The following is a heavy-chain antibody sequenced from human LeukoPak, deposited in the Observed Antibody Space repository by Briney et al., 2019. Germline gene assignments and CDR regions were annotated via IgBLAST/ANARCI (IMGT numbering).Heavy chain of an antibody. V-gene: IGHV4-39*01. J-gene: IGHJ3*02. Sequence: SETLSFTCTVSGGSFSSSSYYWGWVRQPPGKGLEWIGSMYYSGSTYYNASLRSRVTISVDTSKYQFSLKLSSVTAADTAVYYCARHFDRDGYKSNAFDIWGQGTMVTVSS. CDR3: ARHFDRDGYKSNAFDI. D-gene: IGHD5-24*01. CDR2: MYYSGST. CDR1: GGSFSSSSYY.